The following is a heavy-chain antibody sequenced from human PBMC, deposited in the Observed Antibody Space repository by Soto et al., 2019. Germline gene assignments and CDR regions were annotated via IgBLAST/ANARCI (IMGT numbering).Heavy chain of an antibody. V-gene: IGHV4-30-2*01. CDR2: IYHSGST. D-gene: IGHD2-15*01. Sequence: QLQLQESGSGLVKPSQTLSLTYAVSGGSISSGGYSWSWLRQPPGKGLEWIGYIYHSGSTYYNPSLKSRATITVDRSKNQFSLKLSSVTAADTAVYYCARGQVVAAQHWGQGTLVTVSS. CDR3: ARGQVVAAQH. J-gene: IGHJ4*02. CDR1: GGSISSGGYS.